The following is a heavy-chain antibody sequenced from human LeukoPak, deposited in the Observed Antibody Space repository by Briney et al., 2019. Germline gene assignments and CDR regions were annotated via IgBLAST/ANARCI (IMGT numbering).Heavy chain of an antibody. D-gene: IGHD2-15*01. Sequence: GASVKVSCKASGYTFTGYYMHWVRQAPGQGLEWMGWINPNSGGTNYVQKFQGRVTMTRDTSISTAYMELSRLRSDDTAVYYCARGSCSGGGCYSRWFDPWGQGTLVTVSS. CDR2: INPNSGGT. CDR1: GYTFTGYY. J-gene: IGHJ5*02. V-gene: IGHV1-2*02. CDR3: ARGSCSGGGCYSRWFDP.